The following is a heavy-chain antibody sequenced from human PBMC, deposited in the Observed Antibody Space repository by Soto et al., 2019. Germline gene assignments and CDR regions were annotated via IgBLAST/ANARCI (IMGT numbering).Heavy chain of an antibody. V-gene: IGHV1-69*01. CDR2: VIPTAGKP. D-gene: IGHD6-13*01. CDR1: GDTFNNYA. Sequence: QVQLVQSGAEVKKPGTSVKVSCQAFGDTFNNYAVTWVRQAPGQGLEWMGGVIPTAGKPNYAQNFQGRITITADESTSTVYMELSSLRSDDTAVYYCASSYGISWYGDYWGQGTLVTVA. J-gene: IGHJ4*02. CDR3: ASSYGISWYGDY.